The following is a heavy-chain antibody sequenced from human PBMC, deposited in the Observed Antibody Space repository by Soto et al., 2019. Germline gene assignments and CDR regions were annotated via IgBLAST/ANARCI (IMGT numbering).Heavy chain of an antibody. Sequence: GGSLRLSCAGCGFPFSTHGMHWARQAPGKGLEWVAVIWYDGSNKFYSDSVKGRFTISRDNSKNSLYLQMNTLGAEDTAIYYCGRDVHYTGGTIDYWGQGTLVTVSS. V-gene: IGHV3-33*01. CDR2: IWYDGSNK. CDR3: GRDVHYTGGTIDY. CDR1: GFPFSTHG. D-gene: IGHD2-8*02. J-gene: IGHJ4*02.